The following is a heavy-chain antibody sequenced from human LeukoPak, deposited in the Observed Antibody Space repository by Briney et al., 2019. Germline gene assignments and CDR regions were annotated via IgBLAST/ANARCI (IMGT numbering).Heavy chain of an antibody. D-gene: IGHD6-19*01. CDR1: GYTFTGHY. CDR2: IYPTSGGI. V-gene: IGHV1-2*02. CDR3: ARAAIAVAGDYHYHYIDI. Sequence: ASVKVSCKASGYTFTGHYMHWVRQAPGQGLEWMGWIYPTSGGIDYSHIFEARVTMTRDTSISTAYMELSSLTSDDTAVYYCARAAIAVAGDYHYHYIDIWGKGTTVTVSS. J-gene: IGHJ6*03.